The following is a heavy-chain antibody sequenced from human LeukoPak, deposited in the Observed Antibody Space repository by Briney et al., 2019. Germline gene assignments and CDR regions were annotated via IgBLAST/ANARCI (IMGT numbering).Heavy chain of an antibody. V-gene: IGHV4-59*01. CDR2: IYYSGST. Sequence: SETLSLTCTVSGGSISSYYWSWIRQPPGKGLEWIGYIYYSGSTNYNPSLKSRVTISVDTSKNQFSLKLSSVTAADTAVYYCARRSAYSYFQHWGQGTLVTVSS. D-gene: IGHD3-3*01. J-gene: IGHJ1*01. CDR1: GGSISSYY. CDR3: ARRSAYSYFQH.